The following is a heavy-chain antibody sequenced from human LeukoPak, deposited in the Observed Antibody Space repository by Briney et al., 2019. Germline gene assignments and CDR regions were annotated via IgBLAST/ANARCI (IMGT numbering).Heavy chain of an antibody. J-gene: IGHJ4*02. CDR1: GGSISNYY. CDR2: VYTTGTT. Sequence: PSETLSLTCTVSGGSISNYYWTWIRQPAGKGLEWIGRVYTTGTTNYNPSLKSRVTMSVDTSENQFSLKLSSVTAADTAVYYCASLRAGDFDYWGQGALVTVSS. CDR3: ASLRAGDFDY. V-gene: IGHV4-4*07. D-gene: IGHD3-10*01.